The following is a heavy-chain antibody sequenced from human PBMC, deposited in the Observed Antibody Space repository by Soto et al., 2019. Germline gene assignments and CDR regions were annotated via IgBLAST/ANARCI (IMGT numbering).Heavy chain of an antibody. CDR2: IYYSGST. D-gene: IGHD1-1*01. Sequence: SETLSLTCTVSGGSISSYYWSWIRQPPGKGLEWIGYIYYSGSTNYNPSLKSRVTISVDTSKNQFSLKLSSVTAADTAVYYCARAFRSSRSTVPTNTLIDYWGQGTLVTVSS. CDR1: GGSISSYY. J-gene: IGHJ4*02. CDR3: ARAFRSSRSTVPTNTLIDY. V-gene: IGHV4-59*01.